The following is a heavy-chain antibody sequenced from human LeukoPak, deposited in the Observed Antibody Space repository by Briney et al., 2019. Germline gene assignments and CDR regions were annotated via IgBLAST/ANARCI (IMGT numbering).Heavy chain of an antibody. CDR2: ITANNGNT. D-gene: IGHD3-22*01. J-gene: IGHJ6*03. Sequence: ASVKVSCKASGYTFTSYGISWVRQAPGQGLEWMGWITANNGNTNYAQKLQGRVTMTTDTSTSSAYMELRSLRSDDTAVYYCARMVIPFHYMDVWGTRTTVTVSS. CDR3: ARMVIPFHYMDV. CDR1: GYTFTSYG. V-gene: IGHV1-18*01.